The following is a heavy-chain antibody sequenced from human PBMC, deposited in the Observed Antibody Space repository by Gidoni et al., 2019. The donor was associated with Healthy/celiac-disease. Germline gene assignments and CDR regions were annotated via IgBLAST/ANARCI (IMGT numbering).Heavy chain of an antibody. V-gene: IGHV4-39*01. Sequence: QLQLQESGPGLVKPSETLSLTCTVSGGSISSSSYYWGWIRQPPGKGLEWIGSIYYSGSTYYNPSLKSRVTISVDTSKNQFSLKLSSVTAADTAVYYCARRPSTYYYGSGSYYNVYFDYWGQGTLVTVSS. CDR3: ARRPSTYYYGSGSYYNVYFDY. CDR2: IYYSGST. J-gene: IGHJ4*02. CDR1: GGSISSSSYY. D-gene: IGHD3-10*01.